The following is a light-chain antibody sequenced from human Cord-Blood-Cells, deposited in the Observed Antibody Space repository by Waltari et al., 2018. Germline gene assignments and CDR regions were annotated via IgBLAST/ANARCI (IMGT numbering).Light chain of an antibody. CDR2: DAS. J-gene: IGKJ2*01. Sequence: DIQMTPSPSTLPASVGDRVTITCRASQSISSWLAWYQQKPGKAPKLLIYDASSLESGVPSRFSGSGSGTEFTLTISSLQPDDFATYYCQQYNSYSYTFGQGTKLEIK. V-gene: IGKV1-5*01. CDR1: QSISSW. CDR3: QQYNSYSYT.